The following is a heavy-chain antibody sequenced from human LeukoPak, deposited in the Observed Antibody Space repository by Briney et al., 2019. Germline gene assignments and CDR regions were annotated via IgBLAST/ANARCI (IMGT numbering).Heavy chain of an antibody. V-gene: IGHV4-39*01. CDR1: GDSISSSRYY. CDR3: ARHGWDYPSGTYYTFDP. J-gene: IGHJ5*02. D-gene: IGHD3-10*01. Sequence: SETLSLTCTVSGDSISSSRYYWGWIRQPPGKGLEWIGSVSYSGSPYYNPSLKNRVTTSVDTSKNQFSLRLSSVSATDTAMYYCARHGWDYPSGTYYTFDPWGQGTLVTVSS. CDR2: VSYSGSP.